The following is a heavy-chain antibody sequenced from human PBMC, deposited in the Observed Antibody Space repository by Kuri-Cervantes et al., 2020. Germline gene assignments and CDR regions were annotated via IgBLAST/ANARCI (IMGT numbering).Heavy chain of an antibody. Sequence: ASVKVSCKASGYTFTGYYMHWVRQAPGQGLEWMGWINPNSGGTNYAQKFQGRVTMTRDTSIGTAYMELSRLTSDDTAIYYCARDYYGSFEFWGQRTLVTVSS. CDR2: INPNSGGT. CDR3: ARDYYGSFEF. CDR1: GYTFTGYY. V-gene: IGHV1-2*02. J-gene: IGHJ4*02. D-gene: IGHD3-10*01.